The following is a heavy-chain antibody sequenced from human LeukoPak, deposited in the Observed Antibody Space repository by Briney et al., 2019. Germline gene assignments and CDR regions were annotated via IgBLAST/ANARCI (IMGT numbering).Heavy chain of an antibody. V-gene: IGHV3-30*03. CDR3: ARVRGGGFRTADS. CDR2: ISYDGSNK. D-gene: IGHD1-14*01. J-gene: IGHJ4*02. Sequence: PGGSLRLSCAGSGFTFSSYGMSWVRQAPGKGLEWVAVISYDGSNKYYADSVKGRFTISRDNSKNTLFLQMNSLRGEDTAMYYCARVRGGGFRTADSWGQGTLVTVAS. CDR1: GFTFSSYG.